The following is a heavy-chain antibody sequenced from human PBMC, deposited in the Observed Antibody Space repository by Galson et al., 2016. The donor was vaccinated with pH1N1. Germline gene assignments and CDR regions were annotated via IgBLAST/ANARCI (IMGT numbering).Heavy chain of an antibody. J-gene: IGHJ4*02. Sequence: SLRISCAASGFTFSNYWMSWVRQAPGKGLEWVANINQTGSVQYYVASVKGRFTISRDNAKNSLYLQMNSLTAEDTAVYYCARAIFAAAAVWGQGTLVTVSS. D-gene: IGHD6-13*01. CDR1: GFTFSNYW. CDR2: INQTGSVQ. CDR3: ARAIFAAAAV. V-gene: IGHV3-7*03.